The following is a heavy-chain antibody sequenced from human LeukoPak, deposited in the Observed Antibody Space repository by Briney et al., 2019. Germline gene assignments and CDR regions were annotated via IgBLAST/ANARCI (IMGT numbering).Heavy chain of an antibody. J-gene: IGHJ4*02. Sequence: SVKVSCQASGGTFSGYAISWVRQAPGQGREWMGRIIPIFGTADYAQKFQGRVTITTDESTSTAYMELSSLRSEDTAVYYCARGGYSYGTSFDYWGQGTLVTVSS. CDR3: ARGGYSYGTSFDY. CDR1: GGTFSGYA. D-gene: IGHD5-18*01. V-gene: IGHV1-69*05. CDR2: IIPIFGTA.